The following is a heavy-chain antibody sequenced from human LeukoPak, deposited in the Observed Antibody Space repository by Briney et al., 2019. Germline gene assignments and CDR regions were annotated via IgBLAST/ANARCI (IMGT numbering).Heavy chain of an antibody. J-gene: IGHJ4*02. D-gene: IGHD3-22*01. CDR1: GYTFTSLD. V-gene: IGHV1-8*03. CDR2: MNPKSGYT. CDR3: VRVDGSPDF. Sequence: ASVKVSCKASGYTFTSLDINWVRQATGQGLEWMGCMNPKSGYTGSVQQFQGRVTFTRSTSISTAYMELSSLRSDDTAVYYCVRVDGSPDFWGQGTLVTVSS.